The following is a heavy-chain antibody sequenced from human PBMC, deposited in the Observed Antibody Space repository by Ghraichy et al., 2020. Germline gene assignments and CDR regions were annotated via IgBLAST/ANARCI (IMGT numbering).Heavy chain of an antibody. CDR1: GGSISSSSYY. J-gene: IGHJ4*02. V-gene: IGHV4-39*01. CDR3: ARRSHPYYDSSGYYSYY. CDR2: IYYSGST. Sequence: SETLSLTCTVSGGSISSSSYYWGWIRQPPGKGLEWIGSIYYSGSTYYNPSLKSRVTISVDTSKNQFSLKLSSVTAADTAVYYCARRSHPYYDSSGYYSYYWGQGTLVTVSS. D-gene: IGHD3-22*01.